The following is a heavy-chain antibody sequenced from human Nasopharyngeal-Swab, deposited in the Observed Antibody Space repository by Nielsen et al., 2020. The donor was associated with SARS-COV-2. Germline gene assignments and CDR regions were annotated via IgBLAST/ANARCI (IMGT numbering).Heavy chain of an antibody. V-gene: IGHV4-59*13. CDR1: GGSISSYY. D-gene: IGHD3-22*01. CDR3: ARGSGYYDSSGYSDY. CDR2: IYYSRST. J-gene: IGHJ4*02. Sequence: SETLSLTCTVSGGSISSYYWSWIRQPPGKGLEWIGYIYYSRSTNYNPSLKSRVTISVDTSKNQISLKLSSVTAADTAVYYCARGSGYYDSSGYSDYWGQGTLVTVSS.